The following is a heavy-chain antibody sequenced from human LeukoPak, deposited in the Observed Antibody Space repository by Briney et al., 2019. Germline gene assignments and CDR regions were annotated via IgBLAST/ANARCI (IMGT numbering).Heavy chain of an antibody. CDR2: IYYSGST. CDR1: GGSISSSSYY. Sequence: SSETLSLTCTVSGGSISSSSYYWGWIRQPPGKGLEWIGSIYYSGSTYYNPSLKSRVTISVDTSKNQFSLKLSSVTAADTAVYYCARDLAYCSGGSCYSPYYFDYWGQGTLVTVSS. J-gene: IGHJ4*02. V-gene: IGHV4-39*07. D-gene: IGHD2-15*01. CDR3: ARDLAYCSGGSCYSPYYFDY.